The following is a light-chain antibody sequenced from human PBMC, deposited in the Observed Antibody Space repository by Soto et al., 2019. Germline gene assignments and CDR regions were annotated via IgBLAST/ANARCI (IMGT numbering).Light chain of an antibody. CDR1: SSDVGAYNF. J-gene: IGLJ1*01. V-gene: IGLV2-8*01. CDR3: SSYAGSNNFV. CDR2: EVS. Sequence: QSVLTQPPSASGSPGQSVTISCTGTSSDVGAYNFVSWYQQHPGKAPKLMIYEVSKRPSGVPDRFSGSKSGNTASLTVSGLQAEDEADYYCSSYAGSNNFVFGTGTKVTV.